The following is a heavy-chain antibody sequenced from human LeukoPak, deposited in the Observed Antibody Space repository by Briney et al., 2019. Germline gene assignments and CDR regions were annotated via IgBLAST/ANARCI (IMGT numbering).Heavy chain of an antibody. Sequence: GGSLRLSCAASGFTFSSYAMHWVRQAPGKGLEWVAVISYDGSNKYYADSVKGRFTISRDNSKNTLYLQMNSLRAEDTAVYYCARDFDQLPSNTLDYWGRGTLVTVSS. D-gene: IGHD2-2*01. J-gene: IGHJ4*02. CDR2: ISYDGSNK. CDR3: ARDFDQLPSNTLDY. CDR1: GFTFSSYA. V-gene: IGHV3-30-3*01.